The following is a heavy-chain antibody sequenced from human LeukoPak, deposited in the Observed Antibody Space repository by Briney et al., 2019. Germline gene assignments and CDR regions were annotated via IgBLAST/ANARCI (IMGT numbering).Heavy chain of an antibody. J-gene: IGHJ6*03. D-gene: IGHD3-9*01. CDR3: ARDGVLRYFDWLSSNYYYYYYMDV. Sequence: GGSLRLSCAASGFTFSDYYMSWIRQAPGKGLEWVSYISGSGSTIYYADSVKGRFTISRDNAKNSLYLQMNSLRAEDTAVYYCARDGVLRYFDWLSSNYYYYYYMDVWGKGTTVTISS. V-gene: IGHV3-11*01. CDR1: GFTFSDYY. CDR2: ISGSGSTI.